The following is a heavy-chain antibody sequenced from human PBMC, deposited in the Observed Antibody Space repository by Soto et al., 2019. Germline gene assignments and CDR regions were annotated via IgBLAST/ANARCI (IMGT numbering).Heavy chain of an antibody. J-gene: IGHJ4*02. CDR3: AKQPMGVIRALDY. V-gene: IGHV3-23*01. D-gene: IGHD1-26*01. CDR1: GFTFSNYA. CDR2: IRETGNT. Sequence: EVQILQSGGGLEQPGGSLRLSCAASGFTFSNYAMSWIRQAPGKGLEWVSTIRETGNTYYEDSVRGRFVTSRDNSENTLYLQMSSLRAEDTAVYYCAKQPMGVIRALDYWGQGTLVTVSS.